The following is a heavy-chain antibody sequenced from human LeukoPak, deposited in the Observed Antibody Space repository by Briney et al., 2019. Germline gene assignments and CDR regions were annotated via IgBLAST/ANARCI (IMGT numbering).Heavy chain of an antibody. J-gene: IGHJ4*02. D-gene: IGHD3-10*01. Sequence: GGSLRLSCTASGFTFGDYAMSWVHQAPGKGLEWIGFIRTKAYGGTTEYAASVKGRFTISRDDSKSIAYLQMNSLKTEDTAVYYCTRGGPGDYWGQGTLVTVSS. CDR3: TRGGPGDY. CDR1: GFTFGDYA. V-gene: IGHV3-49*04. CDR2: IRTKAYGGTT.